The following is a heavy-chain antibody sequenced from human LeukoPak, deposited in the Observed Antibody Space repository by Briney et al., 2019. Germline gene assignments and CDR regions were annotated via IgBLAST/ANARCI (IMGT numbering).Heavy chain of an antibody. V-gene: IGHV1-8*01. J-gene: IGHJ4*02. CDR3: ARPLYYYDSSHRPIGY. D-gene: IGHD3-22*01. CDR2: MNPNSGNT. CDR1: GYTFTSYD. Sequence: EASVKVSCKASGYTFTSYDINWVRQATGQGLEWMGWMNPNSGNTGYAQKFQGRVTMTRNTSISTAYMELSSLRSEDTAVYYCARPLYYYDSSHRPIGYWGQGTLVTVSS.